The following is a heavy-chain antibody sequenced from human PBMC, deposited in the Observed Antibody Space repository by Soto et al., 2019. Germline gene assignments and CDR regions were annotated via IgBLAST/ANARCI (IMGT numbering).Heavy chain of an antibody. Sequence: QVQLVQSGAEVKKPGSSVKVSCKASGGTFSSYTISWVRQAPGQGLEWMGRIIPILGIANYAQKFQGRVTITADKSTSTAYMELSSLRSEDTAVYYCAGGGIVVVPAAIGGPPGGRAFDIWGQGTMVTVSS. V-gene: IGHV1-69*02. D-gene: IGHD2-2*02. J-gene: IGHJ3*02. CDR2: IIPILGIA. CDR1: GGTFSSYT. CDR3: AGGGIVVVPAAIGGPPGGRAFDI.